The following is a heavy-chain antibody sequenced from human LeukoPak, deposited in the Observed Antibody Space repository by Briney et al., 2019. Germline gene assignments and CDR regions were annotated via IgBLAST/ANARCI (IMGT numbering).Heavy chain of an antibody. D-gene: IGHD3-10*01. CDR2: MNPNSGNT. Sequence: ASVKVSCKASGYTFSSYDINCVRQATGQGLEWMGWMNPNSGNTGYAQKFQGRVTMTRNTSISTAYMELSSLRSEDTAVYYCARVSMVRGAALYNWFDPWGQGTLVTVSP. J-gene: IGHJ5*02. CDR3: ARVSMVRGAALYNWFDP. CDR1: GYTFSSYD. V-gene: IGHV1-8*01.